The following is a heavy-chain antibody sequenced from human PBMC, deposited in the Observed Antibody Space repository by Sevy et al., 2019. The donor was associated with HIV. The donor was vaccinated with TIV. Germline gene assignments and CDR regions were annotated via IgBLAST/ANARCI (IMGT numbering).Heavy chain of an antibody. J-gene: IGHJ4*02. CDR2: ISPYTGDT. D-gene: IGHD2-2*01. CDR1: GYTFRSYG. V-gene: IGHV1-18*01. CDR3: ARDKPQGVVVLPGSLWGGVDY. Sequence: ASVKVSCRASGYTFRSYGTSWVRQAPGQGLEWMGWISPYTGDTDFAQKVQGRISMTSDTSTITAYMELGSLRSDDTAVYYCARDKPQGVVVLPGSLWGGVDYWGQGTLVTVSS.